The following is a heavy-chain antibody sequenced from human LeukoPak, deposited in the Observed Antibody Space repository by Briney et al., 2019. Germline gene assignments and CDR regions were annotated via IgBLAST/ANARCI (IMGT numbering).Heavy chain of an antibody. CDR3: ARDLRWGYNWFDP. D-gene: IGHD4-23*01. CDR1: GGSISSYY. CDR2: IYYSGSA. J-gene: IGHJ5*02. V-gene: IGHV4-59*01. Sequence: SETLSLTCTVSGGSISSYYWSWIRQPPGKGLEWIGYIYYSGSANYNPSLKSRVTISVDTSKNQFSLKLSPVTAADTAVYYCARDLRWGYNWFDPWGQGTLVTVSS.